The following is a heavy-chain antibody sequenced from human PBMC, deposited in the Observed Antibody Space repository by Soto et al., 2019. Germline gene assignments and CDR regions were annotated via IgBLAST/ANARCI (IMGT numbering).Heavy chain of an antibody. CDR1: GFTLSAYW. V-gene: IGHV3-7*05. Sequence: EVQLEESGGDLVQPGGSLRLSCAASGFTLSAYWMTWVRQAPGKGLEWVANINRDGSKKSYLDSVRGRFTISRDNVGNSLYLQMDSLRADDSALYYWARDVSPGSSSLYREAFDIWGQGTRVTVSS. CDR3: ARDVSPGSSSLYREAFDI. CDR2: INRDGSKK. J-gene: IGHJ3*02. D-gene: IGHD6-13*01.